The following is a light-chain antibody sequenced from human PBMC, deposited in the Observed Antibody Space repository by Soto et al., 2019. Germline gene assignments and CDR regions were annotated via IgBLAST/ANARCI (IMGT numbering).Light chain of an antibody. V-gene: IGLV7-46*01. CDR3: LLSNSGAWPL. CDR1: TGAVTSGHY. J-gene: IGLJ2*01. Sequence: QAVVTQEPSLTVSPGGTVTLTCGSSTGAVTSGHYPYWFQQKPGQAPRTLIYDTSNKPSWTPARFSGSLLGGKAALTLSGAQPEDEAEYYCLLSNSGAWPLFGGGTKLTVL. CDR2: DTS.